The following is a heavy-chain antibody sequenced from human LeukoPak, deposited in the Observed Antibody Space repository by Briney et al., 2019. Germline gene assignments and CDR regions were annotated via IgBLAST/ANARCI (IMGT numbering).Heavy chain of an antibody. V-gene: IGHV4-59*01. D-gene: IGHD2-21*01. CDR1: GVSINTYS. Sequence: SETLSLTCTVSGVSINTYSWSWVRQPPGKGLEWIGYMSYTGSTSYNPSLRSRVTISVDKSKNQFSLKLTSVTAADTAVYYCARDHSIDAFDIWGQGTMVTVSS. J-gene: IGHJ3*02. CDR2: MSYTGST. CDR3: ARDHSIDAFDI.